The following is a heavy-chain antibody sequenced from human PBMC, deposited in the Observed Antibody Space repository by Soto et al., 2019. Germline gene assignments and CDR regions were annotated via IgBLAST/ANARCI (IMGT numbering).Heavy chain of an antibody. Sequence: QVQLVESGGGVVQPGRSLRLSCAASGFTFSSYAMHWVRQAPGKGLEWVAVISYDGSNKYYADSVKGRFTISRDNSKNTLYRQMNSLRAEDTAVYYCARDHLTWGYYYYGMDVWGQGTTVTVSS. CDR1: GFTFSSYA. V-gene: IGHV3-30-3*01. CDR2: ISYDGSNK. J-gene: IGHJ6*02. D-gene: IGHD3-16*01. CDR3: ARDHLTWGYYYYGMDV.